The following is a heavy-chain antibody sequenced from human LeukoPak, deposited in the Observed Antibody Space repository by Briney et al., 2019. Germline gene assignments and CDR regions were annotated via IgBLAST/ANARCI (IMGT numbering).Heavy chain of an antibody. CDR3: ASSGHSYGYVVYYYGMDV. Sequence: SETLSLTCAVYGGSFSGYYWSWIRQPPGKGLEWIGEINHSGSTNYNPSLKSRVTISVDTSKNQFSLKLSSVTAADTAVYYCASSGHSYGYVVYYYGMDVWGQGTTVTVSS. CDR2: INHSGST. D-gene: IGHD5-18*01. J-gene: IGHJ6*02. CDR1: GGSFSGYY. V-gene: IGHV4-34*01.